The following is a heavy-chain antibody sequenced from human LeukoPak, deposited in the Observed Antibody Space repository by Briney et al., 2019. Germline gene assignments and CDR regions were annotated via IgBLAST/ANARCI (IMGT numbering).Heavy chain of an antibody. CDR3: VGSSGYYYGFDY. D-gene: IGHD3-22*01. CDR2: SRNKANSYTT. J-gene: IGHJ4*02. Sequence: PGGSLRLSCAASGFXFSDYHIDWVRQAPGKGLEWVGRSRNKANSYTTEYAASVKGRFTISRDDSKNSLYLQMHSLKTEETAVYYCVGSSGYYYGFDYWGQGTMVTVSS. V-gene: IGHV3-72*01. CDR1: GFXFSDYH.